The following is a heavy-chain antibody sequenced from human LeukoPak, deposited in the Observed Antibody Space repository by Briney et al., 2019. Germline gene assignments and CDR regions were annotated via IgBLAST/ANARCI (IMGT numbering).Heavy chain of an antibody. D-gene: IGHD2-21*01. V-gene: IGHV4-59*01. CDR3: ARLFEVVDAFDI. J-gene: IGHJ3*02. CDR1: GGSISSYY. CDR2: IYYSGST. Sequence: SETLSLTCTVSGGSISSYYWSWIRQPPGKGLEWIGYIYYSGSTNYNPSLKSRVTISVDTSRNQFSLKLSSVTAADTAVYYCARLFEVVDAFDIWGQGTMVTVSS.